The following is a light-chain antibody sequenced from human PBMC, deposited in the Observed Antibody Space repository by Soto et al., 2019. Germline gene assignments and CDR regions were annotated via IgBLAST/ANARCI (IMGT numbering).Light chain of an antibody. J-gene: IGLJ1*01. CDR1: SSNIGAGYD. CDR2: GNN. V-gene: IGLV1-40*01. Sequence: VLTQPPSVSGAPGQRVTISCTGSSSNIGAGYDVHWYQQLPGTPPKLLIYGNNNRPSGVPDRFSGSKSGTSASLAITGLQAEDEAEYYCQSYDSRLSGSVFGTGTKLTVL. CDR3: QSYDSRLSGSV.